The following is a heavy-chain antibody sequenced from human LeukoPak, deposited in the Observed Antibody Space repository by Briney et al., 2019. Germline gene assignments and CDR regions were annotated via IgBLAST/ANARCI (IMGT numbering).Heavy chain of an antibody. D-gene: IGHD2-2*01. J-gene: IGHJ4*02. CDR3: ARGLNVVVPAAMNYFDY. CDR1: GFTVSSSY. V-gene: IGHV3-66*01. CDR2: IYSGGST. Sequence: GGSLRLSCAASGFTVSSSYMSWVRQAPGKGLEWVSVIYSGGSTYYADSVKGRFTISRDNSKNTLYLQMNSLRAEDTAVYYCARGLNVVVPAAMNYFDYWGQGTLVTVSS.